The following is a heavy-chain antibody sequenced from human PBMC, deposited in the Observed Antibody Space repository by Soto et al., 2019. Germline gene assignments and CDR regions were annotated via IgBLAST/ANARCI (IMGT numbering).Heavy chain of an antibody. CDR3: ARLRIAAAGTGWFDP. CDR2: IYYSGST. Sequence: QLQLQESGPGLVKPSETLSLTCTVSGGSISSSSYYWGWIRQPPGKGLEWIGSIYYSGSTYYNPSLKSRVTISVATSKNQCSLKLSSVTAADTAVYYCARLRIAAAGTGWFDPWCQGTLVTVSS. D-gene: IGHD6-13*01. J-gene: IGHJ5*02. V-gene: IGHV4-39*01. CDR1: GGSISSSSYY.